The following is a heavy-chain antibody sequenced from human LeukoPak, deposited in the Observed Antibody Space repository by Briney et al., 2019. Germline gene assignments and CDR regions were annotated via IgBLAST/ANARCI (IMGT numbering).Heavy chain of an antibody. J-gene: IGHJ5*02. Sequence: PSQTLSLTCTVSGYAIISGGFSWNWIRQPPGKGLEWIGYIYHSGSAYYNPSLKSRVTISVDRSKNQFSLKLSSVTAADTAVYYCARDRGSSTTSGGNWFDPWGQGTLVTVAS. CDR2: IYHSGSA. CDR3: ARDRGSSTTSGGNWFDP. V-gene: IGHV4-30-2*01. D-gene: IGHD2-2*01. CDR1: GYAIISGGFS.